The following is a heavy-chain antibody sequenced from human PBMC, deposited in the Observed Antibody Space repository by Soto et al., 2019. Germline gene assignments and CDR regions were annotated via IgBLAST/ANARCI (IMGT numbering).Heavy chain of an antibody. Sequence: QVQLVQSGDEVRKPGSSVKVSCKASGYIFVNYGIAWVRQAPGQGLEWMGWISPYNGNTHYASKVQGRLTMTTDTSTSTAYMDLGSRTSDDTAVYYCAMVDNYVTPAPQDVWGQGTTVTVSS. CDR1: GYIFVNYG. V-gene: IGHV1-18*01. CDR2: ISPYNGNT. J-gene: IGHJ6*02. CDR3: AMVDNYVTPAPQDV. D-gene: IGHD3-16*01.